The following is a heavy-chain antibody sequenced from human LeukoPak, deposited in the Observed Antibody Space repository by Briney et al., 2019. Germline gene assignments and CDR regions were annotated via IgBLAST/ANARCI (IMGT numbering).Heavy chain of an antibody. J-gene: IGHJ6*03. CDR1: GDSISSRSYY. CDR3: ARGGYYYGSGSYLYYYYMDV. Sequence: SETLSLTCTVSGDSISSRSYYWSWIRQPPGKGLEWIGYIYYSGSTNYNPSLKSRVTISVDTSKNQFSLKLSSVTAADTAVYYCARGGYYYGSGSYLYYYYMDVWGKGTTVTVSS. CDR2: IYYSGST. D-gene: IGHD3-10*01. V-gene: IGHV4-61*01.